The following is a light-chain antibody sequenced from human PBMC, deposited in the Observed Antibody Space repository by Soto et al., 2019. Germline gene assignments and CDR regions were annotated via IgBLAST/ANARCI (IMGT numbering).Light chain of an antibody. CDR1: SSNIGAGYD. V-gene: IGLV1-40*01. J-gene: IGLJ1*01. Sequence: QSVLTQPPSVSGAPGQRVTISCTGSSSNIGAGYDVHWYQQLPGTAPKLLIYGNSNRPSGVPDRFSGSKSGTSASLAITGLQAEDEADYYCQSYDSSLSGSGVFGTGTKGTGL. CDR2: GNS. CDR3: QSYDSSLSGSGV.